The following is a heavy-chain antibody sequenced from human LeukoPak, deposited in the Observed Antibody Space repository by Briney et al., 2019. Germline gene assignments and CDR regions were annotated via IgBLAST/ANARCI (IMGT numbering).Heavy chain of an antibody. CDR1: GFTFSSYG. J-gene: IGHJ3*02. V-gene: IGHV3-30*02. CDR2: IRYDGSNK. Sequence: PGESLRLSCAASGFTFSSYGMHWVRQAPGKGLEWVAFIRYDGSNKYYADSVKGRFTISRDNSKNTLYLQMNSLRAEDTAVYYCAKGFKLLWFGELLPLDAFDIWGQGTMVTVSS. CDR3: AKGFKLLWFGELLPLDAFDI. D-gene: IGHD3-10*01.